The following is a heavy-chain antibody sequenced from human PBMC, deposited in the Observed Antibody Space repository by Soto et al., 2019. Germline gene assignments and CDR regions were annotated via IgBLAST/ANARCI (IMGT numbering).Heavy chain of an antibody. CDR3: ARRAAGLIIT. CDR1: GYSFTHYC. J-gene: IGHJ5*02. D-gene: IGHD6-13*01. V-gene: IGHV5-10-1*01. CDR2: IDPSDSYT. Sequence: GESVKVSCQRSGYSFTHYCISWVRQMPGKGLEWMGRIDPSDSYTNYSPSFQGHVTISADKSISTAYLQWSSLKASDTAMYYCARRAAGLIITWGQGTLVTVSS.